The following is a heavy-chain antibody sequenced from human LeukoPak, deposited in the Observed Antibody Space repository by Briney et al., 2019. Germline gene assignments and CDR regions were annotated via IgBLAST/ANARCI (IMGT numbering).Heavy chain of an antibody. D-gene: IGHD3-10*01. CDR1: GFTVSSNY. J-gene: IGHJ5*02. Sequence: PGGSLRLSCAASGFTVSSNYMTWVRQAPGKGLEWVSAISGRGSNTYYADSVRGRFTISRDNSKNTIYLQMNSLRAEDTAVYYCAKDRSSGSSPGFRFDPWGQGTLVTVSS. CDR2: ISGRGSNT. CDR3: AKDRSSGSSPGFRFDP. V-gene: IGHV3-23*01.